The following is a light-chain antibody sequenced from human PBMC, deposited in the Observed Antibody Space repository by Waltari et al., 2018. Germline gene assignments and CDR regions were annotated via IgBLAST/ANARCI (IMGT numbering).Light chain of an antibody. J-gene: IGKJ1*01. CDR2: KAS. Sequence: DIQMTQSPSTLSASVGDRVTITCRASQSLSNWLAWYQQKPGKAPKVLIYKASTLESGVRSSVSGCGTETDFTLTSSRLQHDDFATYHCHQYHNLWTFGQGTKVEIK. CDR3: HQYHNLWT. CDR1: QSLSNW. V-gene: IGKV1-5*03.